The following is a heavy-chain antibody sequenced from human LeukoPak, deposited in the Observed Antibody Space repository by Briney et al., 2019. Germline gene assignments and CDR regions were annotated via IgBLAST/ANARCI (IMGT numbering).Heavy chain of an antibody. V-gene: IGHV1-18*01. J-gene: IGHJ5*02. D-gene: IGHD2-15*01. CDR1: GYTFSSYG. Sequence: GASVKVSCKSSGYTFSSYGISWVRQAPGQGLEWMGWISGYNGNTKDAQKFQGRVTMTEDTSTDTAYMELSSLRSEDTAVYYCATPLPPYCSGGSCYPRNWFDPWGQGTLVTVSS. CDR2: ISGYNGNT. CDR3: ATPLPPYCSGGSCYPRNWFDP.